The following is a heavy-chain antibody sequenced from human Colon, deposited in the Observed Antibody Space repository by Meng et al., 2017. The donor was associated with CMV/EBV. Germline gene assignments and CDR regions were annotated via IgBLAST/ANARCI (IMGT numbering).Heavy chain of an antibody. CDR3: ATGRTIFGVVTPGPYYFDY. CDR1: GFSFSTYA. Sequence: GESLKISCAASGFSFSTYAMNWVRQAPAMGLEWVAAISASGGTTYYADSVKGRFTISRDNAKNSLYLQMNSLRAEDTAVYYCATGRTIFGVVTPGPYYFDYWGQGSLVTVSS. D-gene: IGHD3-3*01. V-gene: IGHV3-23*01. J-gene: IGHJ4*02. CDR2: ISASGGTT.